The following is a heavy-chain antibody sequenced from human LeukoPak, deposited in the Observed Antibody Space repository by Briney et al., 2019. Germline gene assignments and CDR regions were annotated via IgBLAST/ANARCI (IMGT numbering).Heavy chain of an antibody. CDR3: ARASTWVPGKDSSGYYYPYAFDL. CDR2: ISYDGSDK. V-gene: IGHV3-30-3*01. CDR1: GFTFNSNV. J-gene: IGHJ3*01. D-gene: IGHD3-22*01. Sequence: PGRSLRLSCAASGFTFNSNVMHWVRQAPDEGLEWVAVISYDGSDKYYTDSVKGRFTISRGNSKNTLYLQMNSLRAEDTAVYYCARASTWVPGKDSSGYYYPYAFDLWGQGTMVTVSS.